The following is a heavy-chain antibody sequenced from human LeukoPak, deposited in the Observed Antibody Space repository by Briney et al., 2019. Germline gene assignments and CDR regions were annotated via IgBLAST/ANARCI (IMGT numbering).Heavy chain of an antibody. CDR3: AWSYGSGIYSQVWFDP. CDR2: IYYSGST. D-gene: IGHD3-10*01. J-gene: IGHJ5*02. Sequence: SHTLSLTCTVSDGSISSGVYYWSWIRQHPGKGLEWIGYIYYSGSTYYNPSLKSRVTISVDTSKKQFSLKLRSVTAADTAVYYGAWSYGSGIYSQVWFDPWGQGTLVTVSS. CDR1: DGSISSGVYY. V-gene: IGHV4-31*03.